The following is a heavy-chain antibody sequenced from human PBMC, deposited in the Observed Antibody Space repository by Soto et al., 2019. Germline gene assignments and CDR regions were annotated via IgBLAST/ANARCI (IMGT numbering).Heavy chain of an antibody. V-gene: IGHV1-18*01. CDR3: AREHYDILTGYYFRGAEYFQH. J-gene: IGHJ1*01. CDR2: ISAYNGNT. D-gene: IGHD3-9*01. CDR1: GYTFTSYG. Sequence: QVQLVQSGAEVKKPGASVKVSCKASGYTFTSYGISWVRQAPGQGLEWMGWISAYNGNTNYAQKPQGRVTMTTDTSTSRAYMELRGLRSDDTAVYYCAREHYDILTGYYFRGAEYFQHWGQGTLVTVSS.